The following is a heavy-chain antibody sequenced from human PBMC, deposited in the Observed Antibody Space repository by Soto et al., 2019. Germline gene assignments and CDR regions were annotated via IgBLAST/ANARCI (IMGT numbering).Heavy chain of an antibody. CDR2: ISRSGSSI. D-gene: IGHD2-2*02. J-gene: IGHJ4*02. V-gene: IGHV3-11*01. CDR1: GFTFSDHY. Sequence: QVQLVESGGGLVKPGGSLRVSCAAFGFTFSDHYMSWIRQAPGKGLEWVSYISRSGSSIYYADSVKGRFTISRDNAKNSLYLQMNSLRAEDTAVYYCARGGYCSSTTCYTDPGHFDYWGQGTLVTVSS. CDR3: ARGGYCSSTTCYTDPGHFDY.